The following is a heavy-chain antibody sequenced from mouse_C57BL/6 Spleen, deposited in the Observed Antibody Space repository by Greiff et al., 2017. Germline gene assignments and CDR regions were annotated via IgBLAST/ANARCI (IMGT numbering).Heavy chain of an antibody. CDR3: TRSHIYYYGSSYYFDY. D-gene: IGHD1-1*01. Sequence: QVHVKQSGAELVRPGASVTLSCKASGYTFTDYEMHWVKQTPVHGLEWIGAIDPETGGTAYNQKFKGKAILTADKSSSTAYMELRSLTSEDSAVYYCTRSHIYYYGSSYYFDYWGQGTTLTVSS. J-gene: IGHJ2*01. CDR1: GYTFTDYE. CDR2: IDPETGGT. V-gene: IGHV1-15*01.